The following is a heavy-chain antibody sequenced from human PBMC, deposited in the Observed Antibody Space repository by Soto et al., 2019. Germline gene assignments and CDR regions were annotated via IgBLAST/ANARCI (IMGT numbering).Heavy chain of an antibody. V-gene: IGHV1-24*01. J-gene: IGHJ5*02. CDR3: ATALLWFGTSPIPVDP. CDR2: FDPEDGET. D-gene: IGHD3-10*01. Sequence: ASVKVSCKVSGYTLTELSMHWVRQAPGKGLEWMGGFDPEDGETIYAQKFQGRVTMTEDTSTDTAYMELSSLRSEDTAVYYCATALLWFGTSPIPVDPWGQGTLVTVSS. CDR1: GYTLTELS.